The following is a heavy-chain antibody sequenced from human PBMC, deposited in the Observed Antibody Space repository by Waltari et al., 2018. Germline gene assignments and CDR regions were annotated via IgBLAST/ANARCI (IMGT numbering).Heavy chain of an antibody. Sequence: QVQLVQSGAEVKKPGSSVKVSCTASGGTFSSHAIRRVRQAPGQGLEWMGGIIPIFGTANYAQKFQGRVTITADESTSTAYMELSSLRSEDTAVYYCARVEGPSWYDAFDIWGQGTMVTVSS. CDR3: ARVEGPSWYDAFDI. CDR1: GGTFSSHA. J-gene: IGHJ3*02. D-gene: IGHD6-13*01. V-gene: IGHV1-69*01. CDR2: IIPIFGTA.